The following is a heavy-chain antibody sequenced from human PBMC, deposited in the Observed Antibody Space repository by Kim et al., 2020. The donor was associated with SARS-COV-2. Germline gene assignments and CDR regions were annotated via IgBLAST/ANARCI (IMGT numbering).Heavy chain of an antibody. V-gene: IGHV3-23*01. CDR3: ARDERRYYDFWSGYYRDHAFDI. D-gene: IGHD3-3*01. J-gene: IGHJ3*02. CDR1: GFTFSSYA. CDR2: ISGSGGST. Sequence: GGSLRLSCAASGFTFSSYAMSWVRQAPGKGLEWVSAISGSGGSTYYADSVKGRFTISRDNSKNTLYLQMNSLRAEDTAVYYCARDERRYYDFWSGYYRDHAFDIWGQGTMVTVSS.